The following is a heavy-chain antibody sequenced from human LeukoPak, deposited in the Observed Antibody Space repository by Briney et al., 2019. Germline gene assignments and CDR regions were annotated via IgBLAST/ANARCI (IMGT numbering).Heavy chain of an antibody. CDR2: INPNSGGT. CDR3: ARDLSYDYVWGSYRFNWFDP. CDR1: GYTFTGYY. V-gene: IGHV1-2*02. Sequence: ASVKVSCKASGYTFTGYYMHWVRQAPGQGLEWMGWINPNSGGTNYAQKFQGRVTMTRDTSISTAYMELSRLRSDDTAVYYCARDLSYDYVWGSYRFNWFDPWGQGTLVTVSS. D-gene: IGHD3-16*02. J-gene: IGHJ5*02.